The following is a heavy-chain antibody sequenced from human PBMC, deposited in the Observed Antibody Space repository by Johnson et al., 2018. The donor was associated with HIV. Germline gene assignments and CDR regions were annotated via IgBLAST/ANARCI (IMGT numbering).Heavy chain of an antibody. Sequence: VESGGGLVQPGGSLRLSCTASGFTFSSYGMHWVRQAPGKGLEWVAVISYDGSNKYYADSVKGRFTISRDNSKNTLFLEMNSLRPEDTAVNYCVKERQLVRSFDIWGQGTMVTVSS. J-gene: IGHJ3*02. V-gene: IGHV3-30*19. CDR1: GFTFSSYG. CDR3: VKERQLVRSFDI. D-gene: IGHD6-6*01. CDR2: ISYDGSNK.